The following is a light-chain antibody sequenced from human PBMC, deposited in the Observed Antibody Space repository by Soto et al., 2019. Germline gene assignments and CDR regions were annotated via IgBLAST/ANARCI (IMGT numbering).Light chain of an antibody. CDR1: ERISSS. V-gene: IGKV1-12*01. J-gene: IGKJ2*01. Sequence: DVQMTQTPSSVSASVGDRVTITCRASERISSSLAWYQQKPGKAPELLIYGASSLQRGVPSRISGSGSGTDFTLSISSLQPEDFATYYCQQTCSFPHTFGQGTKVEIK. CDR2: GAS. CDR3: QQTCSFPHT.